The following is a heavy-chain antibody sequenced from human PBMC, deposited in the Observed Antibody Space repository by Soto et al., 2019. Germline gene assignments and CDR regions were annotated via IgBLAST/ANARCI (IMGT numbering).Heavy chain of an antibody. CDR1: GLTFSSYA. CDR2: ISYDGSNK. Sequence: GGSLRLSCAASGLTFSSYAMHWVRQAPGKGLEWVAIISYDGSNKFYADSVKGRFTISRDNPKNTLYLQMNSLRAEDTAVYYCVKHQVSLVRGISPFDYWGQGALVTVSS. V-gene: IGHV3-30-3*01. CDR3: VKHQVSLVRGISPFDY. J-gene: IGHJ4*02. D-gene: IGHD3-10*01.